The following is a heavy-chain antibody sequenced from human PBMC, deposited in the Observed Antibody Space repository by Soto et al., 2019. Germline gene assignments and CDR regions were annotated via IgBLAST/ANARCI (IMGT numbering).Heavy chain of an antibody. V-gene: IGHV1-3*01. Sequence: QVQLVQSGAEVKKPGASVKVSCKASGYTFTSYAMHWVRQAPGQRLEWMGWINAGNGNTKYSQKFQGRVTITRDTSASTAYMELSSLRSEDTAEYYCARASGSYFYARGYFDLWGRGTLVTVSS. J-gene: IGHJ2*01. CDR2: INAGNGNT. D-gene: IGHD1-26*01. CDR1: GYTFTSYA. CDR3: ARASGSYFYARGYFDL.